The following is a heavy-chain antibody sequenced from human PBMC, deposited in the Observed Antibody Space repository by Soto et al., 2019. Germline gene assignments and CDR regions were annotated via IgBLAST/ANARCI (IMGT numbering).Heavy chain of an antibody. J-gene: IGHJ4*02. Sequence: SETLSLTCTVSGGSLSSEGYYWSWIRQLPGKGLEWIGYIYYSGSIFYNLFLKSRASISAHSSKRQFSLKLTSVTAADTAVYYCARSRLWEQHFDSWGQGTLVTVSS. V-gene: IGHV4-31*03. CDR2: IYYSGSI. CDR1: GGSLSSEGYY. CDR3: ARSRLWEQHFDS. D-gene: IGHD1-26*01.